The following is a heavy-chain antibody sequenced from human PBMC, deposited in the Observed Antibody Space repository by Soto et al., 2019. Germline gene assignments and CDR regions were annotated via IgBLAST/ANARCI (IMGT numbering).Heavy chain of an antibody. J-gene: IGHJ4*02. CDR2: ISGSGGST. V-gene: IGHV3-23*01. CDR1: GFTFSSYA. D-gene: IGHD3-10*01. CDR3: AKDSAGSGSYYNEAY. Sequence: GGSLRLSCAASGFTFSSYAMSWVRQAPGKGLEWVSAISGSGGSTYYADSVKGRFTISRDNSKNTRYLQMNSLRAEDTAVYYCAKDSAGSGSYYNEAYWGQGTLVTVSS.